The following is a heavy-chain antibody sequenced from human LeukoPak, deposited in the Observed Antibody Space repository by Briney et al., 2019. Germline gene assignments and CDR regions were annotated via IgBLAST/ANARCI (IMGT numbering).Heavy chain of an antibody. Sequence: SETLSLTCTVSGGSISSGGYYWSWIRQPPGKGLEWIGYIYYSGSTNYNPSLKSRVTISVDTSKNQFSLKLSSVTAADTAVYYCALTVPGGYSGYYFDYWGQGTLVTVSS. J-gene: IGHJ4*02. V-gene: IGHV4-61*08. CDR1: GGSISSGGYY. CDR2: IYYSGST. CDR3: ALTVPGGYSGYYFDY. D-gene: IGHD5-12*01.